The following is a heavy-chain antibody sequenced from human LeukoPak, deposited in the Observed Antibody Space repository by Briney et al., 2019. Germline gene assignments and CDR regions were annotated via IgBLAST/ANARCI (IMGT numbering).Heavy chain of an antibody. D-gene: IGHD1-14*01. J-gene: IGHJ5*02. CDR2: INPNSGGT. V-gene: IGHV1-2*02. Sequence: GAPVRASYTPSQYTFTDYYIHWVGQAPGQRLECRRWINPNSGGTKYAQKFQGRVTMTRDTSISTVHMELRRLKSDDTALYYCARGREPEPLAPFDPWGQGTLVTVSS. CDR3: ARGREPEPLAPFDP. CDR1: QYTFTDYY.